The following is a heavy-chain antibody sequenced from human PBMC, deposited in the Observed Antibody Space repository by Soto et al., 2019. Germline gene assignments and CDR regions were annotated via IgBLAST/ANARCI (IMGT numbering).Heavy chain of an antibody. CDR2: ISWNSGSI. CDR3: AKWDDYGDRKEAFDI. V-gene: IGHV3-9*01. Sequence: EVQLVESGGGLVQPGRSLRLSCAASGFTFDDYAMHWVRQAPGKGLEWVSGISWNSGSIGYADSVKGRFTISRDNAKNYLYLQMNRLRAEDTALYYCAKWDDYGDRKEAFDIWGQGTMVTVSS. D-gene: IGHD4-17*01. J-gene: IGHJ3*02. CDR1: GFTFDDYA.